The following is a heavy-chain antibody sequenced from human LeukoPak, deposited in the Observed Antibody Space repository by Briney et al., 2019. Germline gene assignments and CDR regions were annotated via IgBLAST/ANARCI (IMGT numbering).Heavy chain of an antibody. J-gene: IGHJ4*02. Sequence: PSQTLSLTCTVSGGSISSGGYYWSWIRQHPGKGLEWIGYIYYSGSTYYNPSLKSRVTISVDTSKNQFSLKLSSVTAADTAVYYCARGSFVVVPAAGFDYWGQGTLVTVSS. CDR2: IYYSGST. V-gene: IGHV4-31*03. CDR3: ARGSFVVVPAAGFDY. CDR1: GGSISSGGYY. D-gene: IGHD2-2*01.